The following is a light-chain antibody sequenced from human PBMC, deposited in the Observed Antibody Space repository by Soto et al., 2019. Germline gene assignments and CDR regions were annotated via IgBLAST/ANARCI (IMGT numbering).Light chain of an antibody. CDR1: QSVSSSY. V-gene: IGKV3-20*01. CDR2: GAS. CDR3: QQYGSSPLFT. J-gene: IGKJ3*01. Sequence: EIVLTQSPGTLSLSPGERATLSCRASQSVSSSYLAWYQQKPGQAPRLLIYGASSRATGIPDRFSGSGSGTDFTLIISRLEPEDFAVYYCQQYGSSPLFTFGPGTKVVIK.